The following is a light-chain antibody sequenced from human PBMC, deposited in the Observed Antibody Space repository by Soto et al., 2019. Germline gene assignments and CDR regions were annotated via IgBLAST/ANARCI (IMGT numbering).Light chain of an antibody. CDR2: EVS. CDR1: SSDVGGYNY. V-gene: IGLV2-8*01. CDR3: NSYAASNNYI. Sequence: QSVLTQPPSASGSPGQSVTISCTGTSSDVGGYNYVSWYQQHPGKAPKLMIYEVSKRPSGVPDRFSGSKSGNTASLTVSGLQAEDFADYYCNSYAASNNYIFGTGTNVTVL. J-gene: IGLJ1*01.